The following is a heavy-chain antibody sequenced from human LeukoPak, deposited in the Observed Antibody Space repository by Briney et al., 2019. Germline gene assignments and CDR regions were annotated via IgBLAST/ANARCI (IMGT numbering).Heavy chain of an antibody. J-gene: IGHJ4*02. Sequence: TGGSLRLSCAASGFTFSSYSMNWVRQAPGKGLEWVSSISSSSSYIYYADSVKGRFTISRDNAKNSLYLQMNSLRAEDTAVYYCAREEFDSGSSLYWGQGTLVTVSS. V-gene: IGHV3-21*01. D-gene: IGHD3-10*01. CDR1: GFTFSSYS. CDR2: ISSSSSYI. CDR3: AREEFDSGSSLY.